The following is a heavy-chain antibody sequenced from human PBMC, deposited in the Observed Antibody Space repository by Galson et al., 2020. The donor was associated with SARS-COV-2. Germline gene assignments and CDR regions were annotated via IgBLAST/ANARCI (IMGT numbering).Heavy chain of an antibody. V-gene: IGHV4-38-2*02. CDR2: IFHIVSP. D-gene: IGHD6-19*01. J-gene: IGHJ4*02. CDR3: ARDEGYTSGWVVGGWD. Sequence: SETLSLTCPVPGYSINSGYFWGWIRQPPGKGPEWIGSIFHIVSPFYNPSLESRVTISRDTSKNQFSLKLTSVTAADTAVYYCARDEGYTSGWVVGGWDWGQGTLVTVSS. CDR1: GYSINSGYF.